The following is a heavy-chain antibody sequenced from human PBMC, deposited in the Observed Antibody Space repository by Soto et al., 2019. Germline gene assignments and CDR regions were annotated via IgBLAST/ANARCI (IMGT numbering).Heavy chain of an antibody. CDR3: ARARRPGEY. CDR2: INGDGSTT. J-gene: IGHJ4*02. CDR1: GFSLGPYW. Sequence: EVQLVESGGGLVQPGGSLRLSCAASGFSLGPYWMHWVRQVPGKGLVWVARINGDGSTTNYADSVKGRFTISRDNAKNTLYLQLTWLRAEDPAVYHCARARRPGEYWGQGTLVTFSS. V-gene: IGHV3-74*01.